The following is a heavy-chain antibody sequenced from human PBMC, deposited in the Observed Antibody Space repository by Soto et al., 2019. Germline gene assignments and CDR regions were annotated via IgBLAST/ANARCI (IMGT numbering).Heavy chain of an antibody. Sequence: PGGSLRLSCAASGFTFSRYWMHWVRQVPGKGLVWVARTDEYGSTINYADSVKGRFTISRDNAKNTLYLEMNSLRGEDTALYYCTRDIGGRGAFWGQGSLVTVSS. CDR3: TRDIGGRGAF. J-gene: IGHJ4*02. V-gene: IGHV3-74*01. CDR2: TDEYGSTI. D-gene: IGHD3-16*01. CDR1: GFTFSRYW.